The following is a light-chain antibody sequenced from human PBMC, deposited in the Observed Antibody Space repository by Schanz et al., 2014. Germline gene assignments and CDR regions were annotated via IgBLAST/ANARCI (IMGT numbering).Light chain of an antibody. J-gene: IGKJ4*01. V-gene: IGKV1-39*01. CDR1: QSISNY. CDR2: TAS. CDR3: QQSQGPPLT. Sequence: DIQMTQSPSSLSASVGDRVTITCRASQSISNYVNWYQQIPGKVPKVLIYTASSLQSGVPSRFSGSGSGTDFTLTISSLQLEDFATYYCQQSQGPPLTFGGGTKVDSK.